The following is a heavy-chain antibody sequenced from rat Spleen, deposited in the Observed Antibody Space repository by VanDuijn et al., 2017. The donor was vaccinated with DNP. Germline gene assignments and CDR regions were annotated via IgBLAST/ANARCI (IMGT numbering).Heavy chain of an antibody. CDR1: GFTFSDYY. CDR2: ISYDGGST. D-gene: IGHD1-11*01. CDR3: IQRTTYG. Sequence: EVQLVESGGGLVQPGRSLKLSCAASGFTFSDYYMAWVRQAPTKGLEWVASISYDGGSTYYRDSVKGRFTISRDNAKSSLYLQMDSLRSEDTATYYCIQRTTYGWGQGVMVTVSS. J-gene: IGHJ2*01. V-gene: IGHV5-20*01.